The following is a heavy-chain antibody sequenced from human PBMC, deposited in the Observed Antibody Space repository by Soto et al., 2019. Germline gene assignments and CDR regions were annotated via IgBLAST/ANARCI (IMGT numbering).Heavy chain of an antibody. CDR1: GFTFSNFD. J-gene: IGHJ5*02. D-gene: IGHD3-10*01. CDR2: IGFAGDT. Sequence: GGSLRLSCGASGFTFSNFDMHWVRQTTEKGLEWVSGIGFAGDTNYSGSVKGRFTISRENAKNSLFLQMNSLRVGDTAVYYCVRGLPGGFDPWGQGTLVTVSS. V-gene: IGHV3-13*01. CDR3: VRGLPGGFDP.